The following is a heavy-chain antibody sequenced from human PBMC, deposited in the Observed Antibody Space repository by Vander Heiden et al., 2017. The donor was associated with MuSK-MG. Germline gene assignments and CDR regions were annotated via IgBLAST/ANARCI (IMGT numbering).Heavy chain of an antibody. CDR2: ISSRSSYI. J-gene: IGHJ4*01. CDR1: GFTFSGYS. V-gene: IGHV3-21*01. CDR3: AIDMVGGVGY. D-gene: IGHD1-26*01. Sequence: EVQLVESGGGLVKPGGSLRLSCAASGFTFSGYSMNWVRQAPGKGLEWVSSISSRSSYIDDSDSVKGRFTISRDNAKNSLYLNMKSLRAEDTAVYYFAIDMVGGVGYWGHGTLVTVSS.